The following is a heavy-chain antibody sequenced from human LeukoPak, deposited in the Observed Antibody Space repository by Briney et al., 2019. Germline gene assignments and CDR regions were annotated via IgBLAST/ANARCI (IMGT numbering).Heavy chain of an antibody. V-gene: IGHV3-7*01. D-gene: IGHD1-1*01. CDR3: ARERQLERLAFGKEGSAFDY. Sequence: GGSLRLSCVASGFTFSNYWMSWVRQAPGKGLEWVANIKQDGSEKYYVDSVKGRFTVSRDNAKNSLYLQMNRLRAEDTAVYYCARERQLERLAFGKEGSAFDYWGQGTLVTVSS. CDR2: IKQDGSEK. J-gene: IGHJ4*02. CDR1: GFTFSNYW.